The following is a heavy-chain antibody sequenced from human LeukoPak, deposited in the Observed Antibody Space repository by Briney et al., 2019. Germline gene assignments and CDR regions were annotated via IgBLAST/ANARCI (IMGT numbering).Heavy chain of an antibody. CDR1: GFTFSSYE. J-gene: IGHJ5*02. Sequence: GGSLRLSCAASGFTFSSYEMNWVRQAPGKGLEWVSYISSSGSTIYYADSVKGRFTISRDNAKNTLYLQTNSLRAEDTAIYYCAKIQFQLPPARWPSISWGQGTLVTVSS. CDR2: ISSSGSTI. D-gene: IGHD5-24*01. CDR3: AKIQFQLPPARWPSIS. V-gene: IGHV3-48*03.